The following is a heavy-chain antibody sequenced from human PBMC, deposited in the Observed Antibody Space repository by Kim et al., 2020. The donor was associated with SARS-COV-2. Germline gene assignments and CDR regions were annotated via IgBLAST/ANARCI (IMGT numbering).Heavy chain of an antibody. CDR1: GGTFSSYA. D-gene: IGHD3-10*01. J-gene: IGHJ6*02. V-gene: IGHV1-69*13. CDR2: IIPIFGTA. CDR3: ASMVRGVIGSYYYYGMDV. Sequence: SVKVSCKASGGTFSSYAISWVRQAPGQGLEWMGGIIPIFGTANYAQKFQGRVTITADESTSTAYMELSSLRSEDTDVYYCASMVRGVIGSYYYYGMDVWGQGTTVTVSS.